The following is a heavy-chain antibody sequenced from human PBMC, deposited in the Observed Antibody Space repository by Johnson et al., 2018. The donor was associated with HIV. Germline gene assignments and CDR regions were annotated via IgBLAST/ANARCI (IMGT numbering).Heavy chain of an antibody. Sequence: VQLVESGGGLVKPGGSLRLSCAASGFTVSSNYMNWVRQAPGKGLEWVSVIYSGGSTFYADSVKGRFPISRDNSKNTLYLQMNSLRAEDTAVYYCARDRRARLPLYAFDIWGQGTMVTVSS. D-gene: IGHD6-6*01. CDR3: ARDRRARLPLYAFDI. J-gene: IGHJ3*02. V-gene: IGHV3-66*02. CDR1: GFTVSSNY. CDR2: IYSGGST.